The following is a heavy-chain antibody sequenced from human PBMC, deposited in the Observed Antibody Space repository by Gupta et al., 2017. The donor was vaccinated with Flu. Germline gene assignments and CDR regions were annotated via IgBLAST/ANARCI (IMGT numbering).Heavy chain of an antibody. CDR3: ATLYNYAMDV. CDR2: IFSGGST. J-gene: IGHJ6*02. CDR1: GFTVSRTD. V-gene: IGHV3-66*02. Sequence: EVQLVESGGGLVQPGGSLRLSCAASGFTVSRTDMSWVRQAPGKGLEWVSLIFSGGSTFYADSVKGRFTISRDNSQNTLFLQMNSLRVDDTAVYFCATLYNYAMDVWGQGTTVTVSS.